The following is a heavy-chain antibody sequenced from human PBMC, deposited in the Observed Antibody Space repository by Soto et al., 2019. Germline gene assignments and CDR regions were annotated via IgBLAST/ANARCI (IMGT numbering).Heavy chain of an antibody. J-gene: IGHJ6*03. CDR3: ARALILWFGESSRRWGNYYCMDV. D-gene: IGHD3-10*01. V-gene: IGHV4-34*01. CDR1: GGSFSGYQ. Sequence: QVQLQQWGAGLLKPSETLSLTCAVSGGSFSGYQWSWIRQTPGKGLEWIGGINDSGDINYNPSLTRRVTILVASPKKRPSLRPSSVSAAEPPVYYWARALILWFGESSRRWGNYYCMDVWGTGTTVTVSS. CDR2: INDSGDI.